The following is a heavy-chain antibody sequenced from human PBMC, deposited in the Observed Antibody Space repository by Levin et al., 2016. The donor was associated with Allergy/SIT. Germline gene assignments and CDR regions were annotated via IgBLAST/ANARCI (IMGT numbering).Heavy chain of an antibody. J-gene: IGHJ4*02. Sequence: RQAPGKGLEWIGSIYYSGSTYYNPSLKSRVTISVDTSKNQFSLKLSSVTAADTAVYYCTRINCSGGSCYDEVASYFDYWGQGTLVTVSS. CDR3: TRINCSGGSCYDEVASYFDY. CDR2: IYYSGST. V-gene: IGHV4-39*01. D-gene: IGHD2-15*01.